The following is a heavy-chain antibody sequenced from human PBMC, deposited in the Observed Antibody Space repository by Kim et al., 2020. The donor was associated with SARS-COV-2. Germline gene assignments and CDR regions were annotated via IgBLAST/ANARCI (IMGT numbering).Heavy chain of an antibody. CDR1: GFTVSSNY. V-gene: IGHV3-66*01. Sequence: GGSLRLSCAASGFTVSSNYMSWVRQAPGKGLEWGSVIYSGGSTYYADSVKGRFTISRNNSKNTLYLQMNSLRAGDTAVYYCARDPVDTAMVGMGAWGHGTLGTVSP. J-gene: IGHJ4*03. CDR2: IYSGGST. D-gene: IGHD5-18*01. CDR3: ARDPVDTAMVGMGA.